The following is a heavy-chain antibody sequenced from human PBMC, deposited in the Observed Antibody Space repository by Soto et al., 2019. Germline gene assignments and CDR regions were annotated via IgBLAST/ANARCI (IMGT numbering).Heavy chain of an antibody. CDR2: IYPGDSDT. Sequence: GESLKISCKGSGYSFTSYWIGWVRQMPGKGLEWMGIIYPGDSDTRYSPSFQGQVTISADKSISTAYLQWSSLKASDTAMYHCARLPAAVTTNSLYYYYMDVWGKGTTVTVSS. V-gene: IGHV5-51*01. D-gene: IGHD4-17*01. CDR3: ARLPAAVTTNSLYYYYMDV. CDR1: GYSFTSYW. J-gene: IGHJ6*03.